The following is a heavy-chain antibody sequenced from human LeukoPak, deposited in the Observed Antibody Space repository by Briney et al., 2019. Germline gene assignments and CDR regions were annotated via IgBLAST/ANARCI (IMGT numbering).Heavy chain of an antibody. CDR1: GFTVSSHI. CDR2: LYDDGTT. Sequence: PGGSLRLSCAASGFTVSSHIMSWVRQAPGKGLEWVSVLYDDGTTKYPDSVKGRFTISRDNSKNTLYLQMDSLRTEDTAVYYCTRELLYHYYEYWGQGTLVTVSS. J-gene: IGHJ4*02. D-gene: IGHD3-3*01. CDR3: TRELLYHYYEY. V-gene: IGHV3-53*01.